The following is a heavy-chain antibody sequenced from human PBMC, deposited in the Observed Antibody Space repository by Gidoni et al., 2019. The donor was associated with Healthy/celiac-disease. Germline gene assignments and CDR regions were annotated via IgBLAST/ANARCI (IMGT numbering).Heavy chain of an antibody. CDR2: ISGSGGST. J-gene: IGHJ5*02. Sequence: EVQLLESGGGLVQPGGSLRLSCAASGFTFSSYAMSCVRQAPGKGLEWVSAISGSGGSTYYADSVKGRFTISRDNSKNTLYLQMNSLRAEDTAVYYCAKGPRFGTSYNWFDPWGQGTLVTVSS. V-gene: IGHV3-23*01. CDR3: AKGPRFGTSYNWFDP. D-gene: IGHD3-10*01. CDR1: GFTFSSYA.